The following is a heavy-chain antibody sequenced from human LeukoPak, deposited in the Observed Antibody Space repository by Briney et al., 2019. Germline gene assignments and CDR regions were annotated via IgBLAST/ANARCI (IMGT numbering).Heavy chain of an antibody. CDR2: INPNSGGT. J-gene: IGHJ3*02. D-gene: IGHD3-10*01. CDR3: ARARLLWFGADAFDI. Sequence: ASVKVSCKASGYTFSDYYMHWVRQAPGQGLEWMGWINPNSGGTNYAQKFQGRVTMTRDTSISTAYMELSRLISDDTAVYYCARARLLWFGADAFDIWGQGTMVTVSS. V-gene: IGHV1-2*02. CDR1: GYTFSDYY.